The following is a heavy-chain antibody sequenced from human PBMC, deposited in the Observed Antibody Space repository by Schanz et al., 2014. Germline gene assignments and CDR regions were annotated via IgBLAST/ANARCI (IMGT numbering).Heavy chain of an antibody. CDR2: IYHTGST. V-gene: IGHV4-4*02. J-gene: IGHJ4*02. CDR3: ARGRVVPAAPEFDY. Sequence: QLQLQESGSGLVKPSGTLSLTCAVSGASIESPNWWSWVRQPPGKGLEWIGQIYHTGSTDFNPSLKSRVTISVDKSKNQFFLNLSSVTAADTAVYYCARGRVVPAAPEFDYWGQGILVTVSS. CDR1: GASIESPNW. D-gene: IGHD2-2*01.